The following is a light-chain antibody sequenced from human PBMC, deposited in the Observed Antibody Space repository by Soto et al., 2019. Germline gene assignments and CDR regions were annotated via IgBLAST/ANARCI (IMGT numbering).Light chain of an antibody. Sequence: EIVMTQFPATLSVSPGESATLSCRASQNISTNLAWYQQKPGQAPRLLIYGASTGATITSARFSGSGSGTEFTLTISGLQSEDFAIYYCQQYSGWPLTFGGGTKVDSK. J-gene: IGKJ4*01. CDR1: QNISTN. CDR2: GAS. V-gene: IGKV3-15*01. CDR3: QQYSGWPLT.